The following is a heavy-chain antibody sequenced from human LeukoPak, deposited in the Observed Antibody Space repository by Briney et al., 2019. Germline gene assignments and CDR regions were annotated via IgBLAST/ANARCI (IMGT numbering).Heavy chain of an antibody. V-gene: IGHV1-69*05. CDR2: IIPIFGTA. CDR1: GGTFSSYA. J-gene: IGHJ4*02. CDR3: ATEIARGYCSSTSCYPFDY. Sequence: GASVKVSCKASGGTFSSYAISWVRQAPGQGLEWMGGIIPIFGTANYAQKFQGRVTITTDESTSTAYMELSSLRSEDTAVYYCATEIARGYCSSTSCYPFDYWGQGTLVTVSS. D-gene: IGHD2-2*01.